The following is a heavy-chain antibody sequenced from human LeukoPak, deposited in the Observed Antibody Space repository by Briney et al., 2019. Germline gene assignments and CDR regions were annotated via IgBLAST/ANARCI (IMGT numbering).Heavy chain of an antibody. D-gene: IGHD1-26*01. CDR1: GFTFSSYG. V-gene: IGHV3-30*03. Sequence: PGRSLRLSCAASGFTFSSYGMHWVRQAPGKGLEWVAVISYDGSNKYYADSVKGRFTISRDNSKNTLYLQMNSLRAEDTAVYYCAIIPVSGSLDAFDIWGQGTMVTVFS. CDR3: AIIPVSGSLDAFDI. J-gene: IGHJ3*02. CDR2: ISYDGSNK.